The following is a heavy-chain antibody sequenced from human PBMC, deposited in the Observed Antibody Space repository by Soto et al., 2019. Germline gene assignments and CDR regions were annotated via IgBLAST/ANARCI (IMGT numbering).Heavy chain of an antibody. J-gene: IGHJ4*02. Sequence: ASVKVSCKASGYTFTSYGISWVRQAPGQGLEWMGWISAYNGNTNYAQKLQGRVTMTTDTSTSTAYMELRSLRSDDTAVYYCARDRIAVAGTELPTIDYWGQGTLVTVSS. CDR2: ISAYNGNT. CDR1: GYTFTSYG. V-gene: IGHV1-18*01. CDR3: ARDRIAVAGTELPTIDY. D-gene: IGHD6-19*01.